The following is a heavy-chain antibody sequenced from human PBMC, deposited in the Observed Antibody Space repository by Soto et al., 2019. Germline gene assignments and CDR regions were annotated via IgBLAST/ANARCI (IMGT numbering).Heavy chain of an antibody. CDR3: ARVTGGTIFGVVIKSHYYYYMDV. V-gene: IGHV4-39*07. D-gene: IGHD3-3*01. Sequence: PSETLSLTCTVSGGSITSSSYFWGWIRQPPGEGLEWIGTFFYTGTTYYSPSLKSRVTISVDTSKNQFSLKLSSVTAADTAVYYCARVTGGTIFGVVIKSHYYYYMDVWGKGTTVTVSS. CDR1: GGSITSSSYF. J-gene: IGHJ6*03. CDR2: FFYTGTT.